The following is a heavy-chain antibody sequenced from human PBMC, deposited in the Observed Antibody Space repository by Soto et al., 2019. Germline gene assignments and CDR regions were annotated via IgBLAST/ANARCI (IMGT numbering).Heavy chain of an antibody. J-gene: IGHJ3*02. CDR2: ISDDGSNK. V-gene: IGHV3-30-3*01. D-gene: IGHD1-26*01. CDR1: GFTLSSYA. CDR3: SRAHSGSYAFDI. Sequence: GGSLRLSCAASGFTLSSYAMNWVRQAPGKGLEWVAVISDDGSNKYYADSVKGRFTISRDNTKNTLYLLMNSLRAEDTAVYYCSRAHSGSYAFDIWGQGTMVTVSS.